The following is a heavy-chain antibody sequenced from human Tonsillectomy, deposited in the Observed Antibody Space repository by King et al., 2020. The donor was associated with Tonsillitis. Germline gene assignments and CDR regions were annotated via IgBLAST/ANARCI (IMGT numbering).Heavy chain of an antibody. Sequence: VQLVQSGGGLVQPGGSLRLSCAASGFTFSSYAMSWVRQAPGTGLEWVSSISGSGGSTYCADPGKGRFPLSRANSKNTLYLQMNSLRADDTAVYYCGSGYSSGWFSGFDYWGQGSLVTVSS. CDR1: GFTFSSYA. J-gene: IGHJ4*02. V-gene: IGHV3-23*04. D-gene: IGHD6-19*01. CDR3: GSGYSSGWFSGFDY. CDR2: ISGSGGST.